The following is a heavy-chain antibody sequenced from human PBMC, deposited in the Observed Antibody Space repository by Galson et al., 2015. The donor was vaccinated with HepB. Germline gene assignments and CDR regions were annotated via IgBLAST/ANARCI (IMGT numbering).Heavy chain of an antibody. J-gene: IGHJ4*02. CDR2: ISSSSSTI. CDR1: GFTFSSYS. Sequence: SLRLSCAASGFTFSSYSMNWVRQAPGKGLEWVSYISSSSSTIYYADSVKGRFTISRDNAKNSLYLQMNSLRDEDTAVYYCARGALGRTIGGAAAGRCFDYWGQGTLVTVSS. D-gene: IGHD6-13*01. CDR3: ARGALGRTIGGAAAGRCFDY. V-gene: IGHV3-48*02.